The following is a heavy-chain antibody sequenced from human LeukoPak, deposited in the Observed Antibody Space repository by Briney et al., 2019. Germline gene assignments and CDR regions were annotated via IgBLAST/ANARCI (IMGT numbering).Heavy chain of an antibody. CDR1: GASISSYY. V-gene: IGHV4-59*12. CDR3: ARGANHPFDP. J-gene: IGHJ5*01. Sequence: SETLSLTCTVSGASISSYYWSWIRQPPGKGLEWIGYVHHSGVTRYSSSLKSRVDLSADATKGQFSLKMISLTAADTAVYCARGANHPFDPWGQGTLVTVSS. D-gene: IGHD1-14*01. CDR2: VHHSGVT.